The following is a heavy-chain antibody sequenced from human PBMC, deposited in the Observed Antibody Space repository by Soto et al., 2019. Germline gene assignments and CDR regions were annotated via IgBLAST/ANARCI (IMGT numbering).Heavy chain of an antibody. CDR1: GFPFSNYA. V-gene: IGHV3-23*01. Sequence: GGSLRLSCSASGFPFSNYAMSWVRQAPGKGLEWVSAISRSGGSPYYADSVRGRFTVSRDNSKHTLYLQMNSLRAEDTAVYYCARRLDYDILTGTIDYWGQGTLVTVSS. CDR2: ISRSGGSP. D-gene: IGHD3-9*01. CDR3: ARRLDYDILTGTIDY. J-gene: IGHJ4*02.